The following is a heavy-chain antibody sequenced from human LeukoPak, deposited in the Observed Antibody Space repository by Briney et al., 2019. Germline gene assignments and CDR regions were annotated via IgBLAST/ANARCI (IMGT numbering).Heavy chain of an antibody. V-gene: IGHV4-34*01. J-gene: IGHJ5*02. CDR1: GGSFSAYY. Sequence: PSETLSLTCAVYGGSFSAYYWTWIRQPPGKGLEWIGEINHSGSSNYNSSLRSRVTISVDTSYKQFSLRLSSVTAAGTAVYYCAPRGDIEHSYVYGKWFDPWGQGTRVTVSS. CDR2: INHSGSS. CDR3: APRGDIEHSYVYGKWFDP. D-gene: IGHD5-18*01.